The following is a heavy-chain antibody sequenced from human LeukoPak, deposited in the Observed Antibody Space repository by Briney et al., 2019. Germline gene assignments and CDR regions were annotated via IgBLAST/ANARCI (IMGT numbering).Heavy chain of an antibody. J-gene: IGHJ5*02. V-gene: IGHV1-2*02. Sequence: GASVKVSCKASGYTFTGYYMHWVRQAPGQGLEWMGWIEPNSGDTNYPEKFQGRITMTRDTSISTAYMELSRLTSDDTAVYFCARDYFTFTSKSYNFFDPWGQGTLVTVSS. D-gene: IGHD1-20*01. CDR1: GYTFTGYY. CDR3: ARDYFTFTSKSYNFFDP. CDR2: IEPNSGDT.